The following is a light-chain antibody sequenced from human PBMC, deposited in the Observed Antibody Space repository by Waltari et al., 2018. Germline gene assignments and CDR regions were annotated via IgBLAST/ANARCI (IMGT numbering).Light chain of an antibody. V-gene: IGKV3-20*01. J-gene: IGKJ1*01. CDR2: GSS. Sequence: SCRGSHSVGRSLAWYQQIPGQAPRLLIYGSSSMSTGIPDRFSGSGSGTDFSLTISRLEPEDFAVYFCQHYVRLPATFGQGTKVAI. CDR3: QHYVRLPAT. CDR1: HSVGRS.